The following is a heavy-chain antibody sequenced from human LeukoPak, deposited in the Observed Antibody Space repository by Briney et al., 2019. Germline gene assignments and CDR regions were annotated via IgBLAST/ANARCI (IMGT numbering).Heavy chain of an antibody. J-gene: IGHJ4*02. CDR3: ARSSPGFSLHYYFDY. CDR2: ISHSGTP. CDR1: GYSIRTNYY. Sequence: PSETLSLTCTVSGYSIRTNYYWGWIRQSPGKGLEWIGSISHSGTPYYNPSLRSRVTISADTSNNQFSLNLSSVTAADTAVYYCARSSPGFSLHYYFDYWGQGTLVTVSS. D-gene: IGHD6-6*01. V-gene: IGHV4-38-2*02.